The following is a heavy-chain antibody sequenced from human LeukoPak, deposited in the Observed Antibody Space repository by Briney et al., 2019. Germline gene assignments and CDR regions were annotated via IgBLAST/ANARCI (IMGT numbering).Heavy chain of an antibody. J-gene: IGHJ6*02. CDR2: IWYDGSNK. CDR1: GFTFNKYG. V-gene: IGHV3-33*01. D-gene: IGHD3-3*01. CDR3: ARESYWSGSQYYYYGMDV. Sequence: PGRSLRLSCAASGFTFNKYGMHWVRQAPGKGLEWVALIWYDGSNKNYADSVKGRFTISRDNSKNTLDLQMNSLRAEDTAVYYCARESYWSGSQYYYYGMDVWGQGTTVTVSS.